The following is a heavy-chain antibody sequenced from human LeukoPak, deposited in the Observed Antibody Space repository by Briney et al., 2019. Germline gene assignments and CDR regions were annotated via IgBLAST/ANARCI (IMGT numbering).Heavy chain of an antibody. J-gene: IGHJ3*02. CDR2: ISHDGSNK. V-gene: IGHV3-30-3*01. CDR3: ARDQFGELVVCTFHI. CDR1: GFTFSSYA. Sequence: GGSLRLSCAASGFTFSSYAMHWVRQAPGKGLEWVAVISHDGSNKYYADSVKGRFTISRDNSKNTLDLQMDSLRAEDTAVYYCARDQFGELVVCTFHIRGQGTMVTVSS. D-gene: IGHD3-10*01.